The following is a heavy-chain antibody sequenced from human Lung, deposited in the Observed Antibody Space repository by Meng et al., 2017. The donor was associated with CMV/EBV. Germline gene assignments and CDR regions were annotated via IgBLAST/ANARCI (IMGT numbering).Heavy chain of an antibody. CDR1: GFSLRTSGVG. J-gene: IGHJ4*02. Sequence: QITLNESGPTLVKPTQTLTLTCTFSGFSLRTSGVGVAWIRQPPGKALEWLALVYWDDDKRYRPSLRSRLTITKDTSKNQVVLLMTDMDPEDTGTYYCAHRPTDYGSKFDYWGQRTLVTVAS. D-gene: IGHD3-16*01. CDR3: AHRPTDYGSKFDY. CDR2: VYWDDDK. V-gene: IGHV2-5*02.